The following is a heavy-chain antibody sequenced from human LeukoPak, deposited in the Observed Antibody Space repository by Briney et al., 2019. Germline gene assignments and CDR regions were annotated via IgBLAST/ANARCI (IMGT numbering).Heavy chain of an antibody. Sequence: GGSLRLSCAASGFTFSTYDMNWVRQAPGKGLEWVSSISSSGNYIYYADSVKGRFTISRGNAKNSLYLQMNSLRAEDTAVYYCARDPYCSGGSCYSSGWFDYWGQGTLVTVSS. CDR2: ISSSGNYI. J-gene: IGHJ4*02. V-gene: IGHV3-21*01. D-gene: IGHD2-15*01. CDR1: GFTFSTYD. CDR3: ARDPYCSGGSCYSSGWFDY.